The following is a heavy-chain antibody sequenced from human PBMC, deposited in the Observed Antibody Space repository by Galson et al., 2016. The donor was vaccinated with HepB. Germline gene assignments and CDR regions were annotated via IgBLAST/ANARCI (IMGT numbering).Heavy chain of an antibody. CDR2: ITYDGTEK. J-gene: IGHJ4*02. V-gene: IGHV3-7*05. D-gene: IGHD6-13*01. Sequence: SLRLSCAASGFSFSNCWMSWVRQAPGKGLEWVANITYDGTEKSYVGSVKGRFTISRDNAKNSLYLQMNSLRVEDTAMYYCAKDAYSRGDYWGQGTLVTVSS. CDR3: AKDAYSRGDY. CDR1: GFSFSNCW.